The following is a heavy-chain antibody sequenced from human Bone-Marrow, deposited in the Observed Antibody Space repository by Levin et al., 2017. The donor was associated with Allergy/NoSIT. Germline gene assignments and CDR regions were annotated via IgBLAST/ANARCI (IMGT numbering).Heavy chain of an antibody. D-gene: IGHD6-19*01. CDR1: GFTFSSYA. V-gene: IGHV3-23*01. J-gene: IGHJ4*02. CDR3: AKGAGWVAGAVALI. CDR2: ISGSGTST. Sequence: GESLKISCAASGFTFSSYAMSWVRQAPGKGLDWVSAISGSGTSTYYADSVKGRFTISRDNSMTTLYLQMNSLRAEATAVYYCAKGAGWVAGAVALIWGQGTLVTVSS.